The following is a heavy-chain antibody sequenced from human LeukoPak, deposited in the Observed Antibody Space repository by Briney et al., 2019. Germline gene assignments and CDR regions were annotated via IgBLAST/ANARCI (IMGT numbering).Heavy chain of an antibody. J-gene: IGHJ3*02. CDR2: ISSSSSYI. V-gene: IGHV3-21*01. CDR3: ARDRRELLPHDAFDI. D-gene: IGHD1-26*01. CDR1: GFTFSSYS. Sequence: GGSLRLSCAASGFTFSSYSMNWVRQAPGKGLEWVSSISSSSSYIYYADSVKGRFTISRDNAKNSLYLQMNSLRAEDTAVYYCARDRRELLPHDAFDIWGQGTMVTVSS.